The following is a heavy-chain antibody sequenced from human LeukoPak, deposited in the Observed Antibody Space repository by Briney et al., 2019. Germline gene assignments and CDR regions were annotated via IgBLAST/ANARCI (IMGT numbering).Heavy chain of an antibody. V-gene: IGHV3-30*18. CDR3: AKASEGHVVIDY. J-gene: IGHJ4*02. D-gene: IGHD3-22*01. Sequence: PGRSLRLSCAASGFTFSSYGMHWVRQAPGKGLEWVAVISYDGSNKYYADSVKGRFTISRDNSKNTLYLQMNSLRAEDTAVYYCAKASEGHVVIDYWGQGTLVTVSS. CDR2: ISYDGSNK. CDR1: GFTFSSYG.